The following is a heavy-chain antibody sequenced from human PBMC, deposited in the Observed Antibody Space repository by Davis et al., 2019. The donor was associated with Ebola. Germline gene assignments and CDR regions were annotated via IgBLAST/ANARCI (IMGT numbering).Heavy chain of an antibody. CDR2: INAANVNT. V-gene: IGHV1-3*01. CDR1: GYTFTPYA. J-gene: IGHJ3*02. CDR3: AREKYNWNGFPFDI. D-gene: IGHD1-20*01. Sequence: AASVKVSCKSSGYTFTPYALHWVRQAPGQGLEWMGRINAANVNTKYSQKFQGRVTITRDTSASTAYMELSSLRSEDTAVYYCAREKYNWNGFPFDIWGQGTMVTVSS.